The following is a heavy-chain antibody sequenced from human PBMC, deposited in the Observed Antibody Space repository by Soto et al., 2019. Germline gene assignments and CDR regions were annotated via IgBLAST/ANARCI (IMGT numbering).Heavy chain of an antibody. J-gene: IGHJ4*01. Sequence: QPGGSLRLSCSVSGFTFSNYAMHWVRQAPGKGLEYVSGITSDGDSTWHADSVKDRFTISRDNSKNTLYLQVSSLRVEDTAIYYCVKGNQLLRYYFEFWGPGTLVTVSS. D-gene: IGHD2-15*01. V-gene: IGHV3-64D*06. CDR1: GFTFSNYA. CDR3: VKGNQLLRYYFEF. CDR2: ITSDGDST.